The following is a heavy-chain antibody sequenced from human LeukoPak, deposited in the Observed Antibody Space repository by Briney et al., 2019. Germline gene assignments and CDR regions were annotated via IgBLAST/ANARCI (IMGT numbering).Heavy chain of an antibody. CDR2: IYYSGST. D-gene: IGHD3-10*01. CDR3: ARVAKHFRGPLSYYYVDV. CDR1: GGSISSRSYY. J-gene: IGHJ6*03. V-gene: IGHV4-39*07. Sequence: SETLSLTCTVSGGSISSRSYYWGWIRQPPGKGLEWIGSIYYSGSTNYNPSLKSRVSISVDTSKKLFSLKLASVTAADTAEYYCARVAKHFRGPLSYYYVDVWGTGTTVTISS.